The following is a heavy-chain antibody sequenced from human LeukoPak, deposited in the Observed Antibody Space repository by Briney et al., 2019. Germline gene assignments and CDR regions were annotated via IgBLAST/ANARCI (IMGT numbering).Heavy chain of an antibody. CDR3: AREGDILT. Sequence: PSETLSLTCTVSGGFISSGRYYWSWIRQPAGKGLEWIGRIYTGGSTNYNPSLKSRVTLSVHTSKNQFSLKLSSVTAADTAVYYCAREGDILTWGQGTLVTVSS. D-gene: IGHD3-9*01. CDR1: GGFISSGRYY. CDR2: IYTGGST. V-gene: IGHV4-61*02. J-gene: IGHJ5*02.